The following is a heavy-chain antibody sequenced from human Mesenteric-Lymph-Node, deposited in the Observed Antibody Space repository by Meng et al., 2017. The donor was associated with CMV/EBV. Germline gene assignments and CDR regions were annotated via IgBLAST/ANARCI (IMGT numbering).Heavy chain of an antibody. J-gene: IGHJ6*02. CDR3: ARDAVAIMVRDKLPFYYYGMDV. V-gene: IGHV1-46*01. CDR2: INPGDGST. D-gene: IGHD5-12*01. CDR1: GYVFTSYY. Sequence: ASVKVSCKTSGYVFTSYYMHWVRQAPGQGLEWMGIINPGDGSTSHAQKFRGRVTMTRDTSTSTVYMELSSLKSEDTAVYYCARDAVAIMVRDKLPFYYYGMDVWGQGTTVTVSS.